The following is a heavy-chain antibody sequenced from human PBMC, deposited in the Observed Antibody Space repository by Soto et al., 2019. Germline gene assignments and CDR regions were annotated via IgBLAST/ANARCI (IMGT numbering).Heavy chain of an antibody. CDR3: ARSVFP. Sequence: PSETLSLTCAVSCGSIRSGGYSWSWIRQPPGKGLEWIGYIYHSGSTYYNPSLKSRVTISVDRSKNQFSLKLTSVTAADTAVYYCARSVFPWGQGTLVTVSS. V-gene: IGHV4-30-2*01. CDR2: IYHSGST. CDR1: CGSIRSGGYS. J-gene: IGHJ5*02.